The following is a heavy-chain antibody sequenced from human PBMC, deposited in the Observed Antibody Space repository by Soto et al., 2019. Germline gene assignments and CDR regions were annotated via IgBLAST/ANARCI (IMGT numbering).Heavy chain of an antibody. J-gene: IGHJ1*01. Sequence: TSETLSLTWTVSGGSISSGGYYWSWIRQHPGKGLEWIGYIYYSGSTYYNPSLKSRVTISVDTSKNQFSLKLSSVTAADTAVYYCARDSTHSSGYSYFQHWGQGTLVTVSS. D-gene: IGHD3-22*01. CDR1: GGSISSGGYY. CDR3: ARDSTHSSGYSYFQH. CDR2: IYYSGST. V-gene: IGHV4-31*02.